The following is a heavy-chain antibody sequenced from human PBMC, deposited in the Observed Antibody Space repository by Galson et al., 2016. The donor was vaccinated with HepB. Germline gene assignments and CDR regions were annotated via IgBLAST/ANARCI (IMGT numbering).Heavy chain of an antibody. CDR2: IYSGGNT. J-gene: IGHJ4*02. V-gene: IGHV3-53*01. Sequence: SLRLSCAASGFTVSSNYMSWVRQAPGKGLEWVSVIYSGGNTYYADSVKGRFTISRDNSKNTLYLQMNSLRTEDTAVYYCARGEITGTTGDYWGQGTLVTVSS. D-gene: IGHD1-7*01. CDR3: ARGEITGTTGDY. CDR1: GFTVSSNY.